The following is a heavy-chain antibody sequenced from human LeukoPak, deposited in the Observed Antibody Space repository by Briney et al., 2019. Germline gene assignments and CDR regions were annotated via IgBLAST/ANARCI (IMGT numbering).Heavy chain of an antibody. J-gene: IGHJ4*02. V-gene: IGHV3-23*01. CDR2: ISGIVGSI. CDR1: GVTFSRYV. Sequence: GGSLRLSCAASGVTFSRYVMSCGRPAPGEGLGWVSAISGIVGSIYYAHSVKGRFTISRDNSKNTLYLQMNSLRAEDTAVYCCAKDPRSWVAGTSDYWGQGTLVTVSP. D-gene: IGHD6-19*01. CDR3: AKDPRSWVAGTSDY.